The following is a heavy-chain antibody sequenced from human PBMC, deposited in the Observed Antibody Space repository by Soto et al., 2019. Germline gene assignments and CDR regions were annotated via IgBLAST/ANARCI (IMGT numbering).Heavy chain of an antibody. D-gene: IGHD3-9*01. CDR3: ARRDWDH. CDR1: GYTFTGHY. J-gene: IGHJ4*02. V-gene: IGHV1-2*02. Sequence: QVQLVQSGAEVEKPGASVKVSCKASGYTFTGHYIHWVRQAPGQGLEWMGWINPNSGVTNYPQKVQGRVTMTRDTSISTAYMELSSLRSDDTAVYYCARRDWDHWGQGTLVTVSS. CDR2: INPNSGVT.